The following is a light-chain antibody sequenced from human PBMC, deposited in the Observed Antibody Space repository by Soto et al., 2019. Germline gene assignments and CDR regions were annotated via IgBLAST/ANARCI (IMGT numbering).Light chain of an antibody. CDR1: SSDVGSYKF. V-gene: IGLV2-23*01. J-gene: IGLJ1*01. CDR2: EGS. Sequence: LTQPASVSWSPGQPITISCTGTSSDVGSYKFVSWYQHHPGKAPKLMIYEGSKRPSGVSNRFSGSKSGNTASLTISGLQAEDEADYYCCSYAGRSTPYVFGTGT. CDR3: CSYAGRSTPYV.